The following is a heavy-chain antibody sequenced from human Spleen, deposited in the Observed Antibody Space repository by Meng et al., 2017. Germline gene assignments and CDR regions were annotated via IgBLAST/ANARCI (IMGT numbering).Heavy chain of an antibody. CDR2: ISSSGSTI. D-gene: IGHD3-9*01. CDR1: GFTFSDYY. CDR3: ARESLYYDILTGSVVSDAFDI. V-gene: IGHV3-11*04. Sequence: GGSLRLSCAASGFTFSDYYMSWIRQAPGKGLEWVSYISSSGSTIYYADSVKGRFTISRDNAKNSLYLQMNSLRAEDTAVYYCARESLYYDILTGSVVSDAFDIWGQGTMVTVSS. J-gene: IGHJ3*02.